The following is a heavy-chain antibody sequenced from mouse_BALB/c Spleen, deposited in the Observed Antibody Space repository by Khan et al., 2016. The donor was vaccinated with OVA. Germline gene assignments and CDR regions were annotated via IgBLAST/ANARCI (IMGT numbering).Heavy chain of an antibody. CDR2: IDPTNGRT. D-gene: IGHD1-1*01. CDR1: GFNIKDTY. J-gene: IGHJ3*01. V-gene: IGHV14-3*02. Sequence: VQLQQSGAELVKSGASVKLSCTASGFNIKDTYIHWMKQGPEQGLEWIGRIDPTNGRTKYDPEFPDKATITADTSSNTAYLQLSSLTSEDTGVYYCARGVNYGAGFAYWGQWTLVTVSA. CDR3: ARGVNYGAGFAY.